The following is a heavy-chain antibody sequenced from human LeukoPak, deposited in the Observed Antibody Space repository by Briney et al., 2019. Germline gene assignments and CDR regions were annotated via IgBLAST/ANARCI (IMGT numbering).Heavy chain of an antibody. V-gene: IGHV6-1*01. D-gene: IGHD3-10*01. CDR3: ARVAAGHMVRGVIAGAGDHFDY. CDR1: GDSVSSNSAA. J-gene: IGHJ4*02. CDR2: TYYRSKWYN. Sequence: SQTLSLTCAISGDSVSSNSAAWNWIRQSPSRGLEWLGRTYYRSKWYNDYAVSVKSRITINPDTSKNQFSLQLNSVTPEDTAVYHCARVAAGHMVRGVIAGAGDHFDYWGQGTLVTVSS.